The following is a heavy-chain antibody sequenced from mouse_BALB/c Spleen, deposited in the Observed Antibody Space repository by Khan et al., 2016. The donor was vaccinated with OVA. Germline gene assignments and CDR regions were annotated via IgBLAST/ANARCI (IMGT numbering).Heavy chain of an antibody. CDR3: ARGRAY. V-gene: IGHV3-2*02. CDR2: ISYSGST. CDR1: GYSITSDYA. D-gene: IGHD3-3*01. J-gene: IGHJ3*01. Sequence: EVELVESGPGLVKPSQSLSLTCTVTGYSITSDYAWNWIQQFPGNKLEWMGYISYSGSTSYTPSLKSRISITRDTSKNQFFLQLNSVTTEDTAKYYCARGRAYWGQGTLVTVSA.